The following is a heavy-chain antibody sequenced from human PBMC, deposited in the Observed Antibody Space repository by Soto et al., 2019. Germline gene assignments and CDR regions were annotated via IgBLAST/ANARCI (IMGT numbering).Heavy chain of an antibody. CDR3: ATSGRDTAMVLPASFDY. D-gene: IGHD5-18*01. Sequence: PGGSLRLSCAASGFTFSSYAMSWVRQAPWKGLEWVSAISGSGGSTYYADSVKGRFTISRDNSKNTLYLQMNSLRAEDTAVYYCATSGRDTAMVLPASFDYGGKGTLVTVSS. CDR2: ISGSGGST. V-gene: IGHV3-23*01. J-gene: IGHJ4*02. CDR1: GFTFSSYA.